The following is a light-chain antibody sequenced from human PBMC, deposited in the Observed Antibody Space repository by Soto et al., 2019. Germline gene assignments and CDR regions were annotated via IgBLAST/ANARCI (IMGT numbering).Light chain of an antibody. CDR3: QAWASGIGWV. Sequence: QLVLTQSPSASASLGASVKLTCTLSSGHSTYTIAWHQQQPEKGPRYLMKVNSDGTHTKGDGIPDRFSGSSSGAERYLTISGLQSEDEADYYCQAWASGIGWVFGGGTKLTVL. CDR2: VNSDGTH. J-gene: IGLJ3*02. V-gene: IGLV4-69*01. CDR1: SGHSTYT.